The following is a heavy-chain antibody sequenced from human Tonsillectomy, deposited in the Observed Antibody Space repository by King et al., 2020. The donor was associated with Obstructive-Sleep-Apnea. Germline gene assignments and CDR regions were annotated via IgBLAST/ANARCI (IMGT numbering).Heavy chain of an antibody. J-gene: IGHJ4*02. CDR2: IYYSGST. D-gene: IGHD3-22*01. CDR3: ARVKFEDSSGYYYFDY. CDR1: GGAISSYY. V-gene: IGHV4-59*01. Sequence: VQLQESGPGLVKPSETLSLTCTVSGGAISSYYWSWIRQPPGKGLEWIGYIYYSGSTNYNPSLKSRVTIAVDTSKNQFSLKLGSVTAADTAGYYCARVKFEDSSGYYYFDYWGQGTLVTVSS.